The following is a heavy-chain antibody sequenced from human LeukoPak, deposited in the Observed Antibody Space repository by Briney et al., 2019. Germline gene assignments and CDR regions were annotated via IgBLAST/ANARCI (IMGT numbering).Heavy chain of an antibody. D-gene: IGHD3-9*01. V-gene: IGHV4-30-2*01. CDR1: GGSISSGGYS. CDR2: IYHSGST. Sequence: SQTLSLTCAVSGGSISSGGYSWSWIRQPPGTGLEWIGYIYHSGSTYYNPSLKSRVTISVDRSKNQFSLKLSSVTAADTAVYYCARERPSYYDILTGYYPRSLPYYFDYWGQGTLVTVSS. J-gene: IGHJ4*02. CDR3: ARERPSYYDILTGYYPRSLPYYFDY.